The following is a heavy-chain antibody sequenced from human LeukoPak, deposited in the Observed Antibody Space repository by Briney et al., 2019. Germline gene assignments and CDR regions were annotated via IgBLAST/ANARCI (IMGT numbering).Heavy chain of an antibody. V-gene: IGHV3-74*01. CDR3: AGGYYDSSGYYELFDY. D-gene: IGHD3-22*01. CDR2: INSDESIT. Sequence: QPGGSLRLSCAASGFTFSSYWMHWVRHAPGKGLVWVSRINSDESITTYADSVKGRFTISRDNAKNTLYLRMNSLRAEDTAVYYCAGGYYDSSGYYELFDYWGQGTLVTVSS. CDR1: GFTFSSYW. J-gene: IGHJ4*02.